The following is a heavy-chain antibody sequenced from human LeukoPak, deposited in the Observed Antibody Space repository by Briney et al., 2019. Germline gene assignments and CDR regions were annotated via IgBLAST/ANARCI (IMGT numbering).Heavy chain of an antibody. CDR2: IYHSGST. V-gene: IGHV4-38-2*02. J-gene: IGHJ4*02. CDR3: ARDIAAAGTVLVGYFDY. Sequence: PSETLSLTCTVSGYSISSGCYWGWIRQPPGKGLEWIGSIYHSGSTYYNPSLKSRVTISVGTSKNQFSLKLSSVTAADTAVYYCARDIAAAGTVLVGYFDYWGQGTLVTVSS. CDR1: GYSISSGCY. D-gene: IGHD6-13*01.